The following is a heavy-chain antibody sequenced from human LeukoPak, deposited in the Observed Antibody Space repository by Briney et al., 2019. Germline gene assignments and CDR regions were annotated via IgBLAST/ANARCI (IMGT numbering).Heavy chain of an antibody. CDR2: INNSGGNT. V-gene: IGHV3-23*01. CDR1: GFTFSSYG. J-gene: IGHJ4*02. Sequence: GGSLRLSCVASGFTFSSYGMNWVRQAPGKGLEWVSTINNSGGNTYYVDSVKGRFIISRDNSKNTLYLQMNSLRAEDTAVYYCAKAPTDYDSSGWPELDYWGQGTLVTVSS. CDR3: AKAPTDYDSSGWPELDY. D-gene: IGHD3-22*01.